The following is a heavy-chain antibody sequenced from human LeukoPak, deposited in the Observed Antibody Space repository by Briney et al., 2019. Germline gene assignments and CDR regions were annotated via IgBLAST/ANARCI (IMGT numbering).Heavy chain of an antibody. CDR3: ARDYDFWSGYYSYWYFGL. CDR2: IYTSGST. J-gene: IGHJ2*01. Sequence: SETLSLTCTVSGGSISSYYWSWIRQPAGKGLEWIGRIYTSGSTNYNPSLKSRVTMSVDTFKNQFSLKLSSVTAADTAVYYCARDYDFWSGYYSYWYFGLWGRGTLVTVSS. V-gene: IGHV4-4*07. CDR1: GGSISSYY. D-gene: IGHD3-3*01.